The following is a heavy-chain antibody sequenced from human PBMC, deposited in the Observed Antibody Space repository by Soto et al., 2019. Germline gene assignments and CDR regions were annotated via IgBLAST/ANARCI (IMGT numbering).Heavy chain of an antibody. V-gene: IGHV3-7*03. CDR1: GFTLSSYW. D-gene: IGHD3-10*01. Sequence: GGSLRLSCAASGFTLSSYWMSWVRQAPGKGLEWVANIKQDGSEKYYVDSVKGRFTISRDNAKNSLYLQMNSLRAEDTAVYYCARDYSTVLPTYNWFDPWGQGTLVTVSS. J-gene: IGHJ5*02. CDR3: ARDYSTVLPTYNWFDP. CDR2: IKQDGSEK.